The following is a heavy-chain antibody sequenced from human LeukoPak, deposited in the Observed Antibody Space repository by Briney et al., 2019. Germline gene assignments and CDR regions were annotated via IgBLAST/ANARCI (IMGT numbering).Heavy chain of an antibody. CDR1: GGSISSYY. CDR2: IYYSGST. CDR3: ACGITGTTYFDY. J-gene: IGHJ4*02. Sequence: SETLSLTCTVSGGSISSYYWSWIRQPPGKGLEWIGYIYYSGSTNYNPSLKSRVTISVDTSKNRFSLKLSSVTAADTAVYYCACGITGTTYFDYWGQGTLVTVSS. D-gene: IGHD1-7*01. V-gene: IGHV4-59*01.